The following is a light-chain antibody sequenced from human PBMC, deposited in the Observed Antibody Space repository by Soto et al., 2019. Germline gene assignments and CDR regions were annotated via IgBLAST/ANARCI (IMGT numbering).Light chain of an antibody. V-gene: IGLV2-23*01. Sequence: QSVLTQPASVSGSPGQSSTISCTGTSSDVGSYNLASWYQHHPGQAPKLIIYEDSKRPSGVSHRFSGSKSGNTASLTISGLQAEDEADYYCCSYATSHSWVFGGGTKLTVL. J-gene: IGLJ3*02. CDR1: SSDVGSYNL. CDR2: EDS. CDR3: CSYATSHSWV.